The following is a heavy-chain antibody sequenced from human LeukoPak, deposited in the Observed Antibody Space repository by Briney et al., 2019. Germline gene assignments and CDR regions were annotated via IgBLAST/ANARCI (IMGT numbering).Heavy chain of an antibody. Sequence: PSETLSLTCTVSGGSISNYYGSWIRQPPGKRLELIGYISYSGHTNYSPSLKSRVTISVDTSKNQFSLKLSSVTAADTAVYSCARLRGVGTWYFDLWGRGTLVTVSS. CDR3: ARLRGVGTWYFDL. J-gene: IGHJ2*01. CDR2: ISYSGHT. V-gene: IGHV4-59*08. CDR1: GGSISNYY. D-gene: IGHD1-26*01.